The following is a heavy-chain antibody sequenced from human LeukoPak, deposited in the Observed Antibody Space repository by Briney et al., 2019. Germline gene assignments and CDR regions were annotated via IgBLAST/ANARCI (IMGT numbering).Heavy chain of an antibody. D-gene: IGHD2-15*01. CDR2: ISGSGGST. V-gene: IGHV3-23*01. Sequence: GGSLRLSCAASGFTFSSYAMSWVRQAPGKGPEWVSAISGSGGSTYYADSVKGRFTISRDNSKNTLYLQMNSLRAEDTAVYYCAKAYCSGGSCYFDYWGQGTLVTVSS. J-gene: IGHJ4*02. CDR1: GFTFSSYA. CDR3: AKAYCSGGSCYFDY.